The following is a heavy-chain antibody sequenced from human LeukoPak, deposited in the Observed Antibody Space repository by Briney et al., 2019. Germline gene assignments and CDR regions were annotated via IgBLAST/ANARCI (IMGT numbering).Heavy chain of an antibody. J-gene: IGHJ4*02. V-gene: IGHV4-59*01. CDR3: AKAAKFYYGSQTYYYFDY. CDR2: IYHSGPS. CDR1: SASISTYY. Sequence: SETLSLTCTVSSASISTYYWSWIRQPPGKGLEWIGYIYHSGPSNYNPSLKSRVAMSVDTSKSQFSLSLTSVTTADTAAYYCAKAAKFYYGSQTYYYFDYWGQGILVTVSS. D-gene: IGHD3-10*01.